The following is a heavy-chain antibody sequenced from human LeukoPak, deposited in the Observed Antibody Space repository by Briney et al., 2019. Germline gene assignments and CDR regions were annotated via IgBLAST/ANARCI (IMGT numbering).Heavy chain of an antibody. CDR2: IRGNGET. J-gene: IGHJ4*02. CDR3: AKASWVSSTDAVR. Sequence: PGGSLRLSCAASGLSFSSFAMSWVRQGPARGLEWVSSIRGNGETFCADSVKGRFTLSSDSSRNTVYFQLNNLRVEDTAIHYCAKASWVSSTDAVRWGQGTLVTVSS. V-gene: IGHV3-23*01. D-gene: IGHD3-16*01. CDR1: GLSFSSFA.